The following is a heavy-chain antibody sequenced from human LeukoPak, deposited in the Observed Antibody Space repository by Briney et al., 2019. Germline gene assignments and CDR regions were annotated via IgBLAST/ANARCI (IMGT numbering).Heavy chain of an antibody. CDR3: ARARSSSPLSPTIFDY. J-gene: IGHJ4*02. Sequence: PSETLSLTCTVSGGSISSSNYYWGWIRQPPGKGLEWIGSIYYSGSTYYNPSLKSRVTISVDTFKNQFSLKLSSVTAADTAVYYCARARSSSPLSPTIFDYWGQGTLVTVSS. CDR1: GGSISSSNYY. V-gene: IGHV4-39*01. D-gene: IGHD6-13*01. CDR2: IYYSGST.